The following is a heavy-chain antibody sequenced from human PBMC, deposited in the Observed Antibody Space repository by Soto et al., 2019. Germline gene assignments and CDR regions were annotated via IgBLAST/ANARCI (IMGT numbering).Heavy chain of an antibody. CDR2: ISSSSSYI. J-gene: IGHJ6*02. V-gene: IGHV3-21*01. CDR1: GFTFSSYS. CDR3: ARDTGFGELYYYYGMDV. D-gene: IGHD3-10*01. Sequence: PGGSLRLSCAASGFTFSSYSMNWVRQAPGKGLEWVSSISSSSSYIYYADSVKGRFTISRDNAENSLYLQMNSLRAEDTAVYYCARDTGFGELYYYYGMDVWGQGTTVTVS.